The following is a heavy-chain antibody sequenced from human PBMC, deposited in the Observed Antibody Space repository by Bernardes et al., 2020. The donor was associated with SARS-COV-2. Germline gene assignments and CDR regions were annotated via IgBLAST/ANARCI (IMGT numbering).Heavy chain of an antibody. D-gene: IGHD3-16*01. J-gene: IGHJ6*02. CDR2: ISYEGSQK. Sequence: GGPLRLSCSASGFNFKNYGMYWVRRAPGKGLEWVAAISYEGSQKYYPDSLKGRFTISRDSSKKTLFLQMNSLRAEDTAVYYCAKRNEIFALGELRGGMDVWGQGTTVTVSS. CDR3: AKRNEIFALGELRGGMDV. V-gene: IGHV3-30*18. CDR1: GFNFKNYG.